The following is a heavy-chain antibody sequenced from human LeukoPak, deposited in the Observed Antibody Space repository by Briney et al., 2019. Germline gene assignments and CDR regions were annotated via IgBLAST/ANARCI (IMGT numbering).Heavy chain of an antibody. CDR3: ARRSPWPDLDWYFDL. CDR2: IYYSVSP. J-gene: IGHJ2*01. D-gene: IGHD1-14*01. Sequence: SQTLSLTCTFSGGSISSGGYYCSWIRQHRGKGLEWIGYIYYSVSPYYNPSLQSRVTISVDTSKNQLPLKLSSATAEDTAVYYCARRSPWPDLDWYFDLWGPGTLVTVSS. CDR1: GGSISSGGYY. V-gene: IGHV4-31*03.